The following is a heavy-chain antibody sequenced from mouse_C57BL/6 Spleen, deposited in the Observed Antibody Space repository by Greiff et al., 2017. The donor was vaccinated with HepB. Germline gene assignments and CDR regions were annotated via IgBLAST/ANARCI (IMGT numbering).Heavy chain of an antibody. D-gene: IGHD4-1*01. CDR2: IRNKANGYTT. J-gene: IGHJ2*01. Sequence: DVMLVESGGGLVQPGGSLSLSCAASGFTFTDYYMSWVRQPPGKALEWLGFIRNKANGYTTEYSASVKGRFTISRDNSQSILYLQMNALRAEDSATYYCARWGTGFDYWGQGTTLTVSS. CDR3: ARWGTGFDY. CDR1: GFTFTDYY. V-gene: IGHV7-3*01.